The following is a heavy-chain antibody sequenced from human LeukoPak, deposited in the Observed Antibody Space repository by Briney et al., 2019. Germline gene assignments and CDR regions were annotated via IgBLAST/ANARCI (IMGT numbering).Heavy chain of an antibody. Sequence: GGSLRLSCAASGFTFSSYGMHWVRQAPGKGLEWVAVIWYDGSNKYYADSVKGRFTISRDNSKNTLYLQMNSLRAEDTAVYYCARDFLGTPSRDYGMDVWGQGTTVTVSS. CDR3: ARDFLGTPSRDYGMDV. J-gene: IGHJ6*02. CDR1: GFTFSSYG. V-gene: IGHV3-33*08. CDR2: IWYDGSNK. D-gene: IGHD6-13*01.